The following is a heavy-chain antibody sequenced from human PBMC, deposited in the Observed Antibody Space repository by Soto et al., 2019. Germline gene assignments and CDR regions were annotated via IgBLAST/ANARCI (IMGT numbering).Heavy chain of an antibody. J-gene: IGHJ4*02. CDR2: ISYDGSNK. V-gene: IGHV3-30-3*01. CDR1: GFTFSSYA. D-gene: IGHD3-22*01. Sequence: PGGSLRLSCAASGFTFSSYAMHWVRQAPGKGLEWVAVISYDGSNKYYADSVKGRFTISRDNSKNTLYLQMNSLRAEDTAVYYCARDPSHYDSSGYYFYWGQGTLVTVSS. CDR3: ARDPSHYDSSGYYFY.